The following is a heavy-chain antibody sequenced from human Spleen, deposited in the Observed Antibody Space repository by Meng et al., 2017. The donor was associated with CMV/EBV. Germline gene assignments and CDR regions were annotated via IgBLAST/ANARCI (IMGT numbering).Heavy chain of an antibody. CDR3: ARVGRFGRTYYYDSSGYWGHAERDY. V-gene: IGHV6-1*01. D-gene: IGHD3-22*01. CDR1: GDSVSRNSVA. Sequence: LRLSCAISGDSVSRNSVAWNWIRQSPSRGLEWLGRTYYRFKWYNDYAVSVKSRITINPDTSKNQFCLQLSSVTPEDTAVYYCARVGRFGRTYYYDSSGYWGHAERDYWGQGTLVTVSS. CDR2: TYYRFKWYN. J-gene: IGHJ4*02.